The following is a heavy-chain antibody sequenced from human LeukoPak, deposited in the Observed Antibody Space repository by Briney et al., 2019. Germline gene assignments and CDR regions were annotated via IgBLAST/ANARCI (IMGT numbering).Heavy chain of an antibody. CDR3: ARLYGDYLRYFDL. CDR2: IYYSGST. Sequence: VKPSETLSLTCTVSGGSISSYYWSWIRQPPGKGLEWIGYIYYSGSTNYNPSLKSRVTISVDTSKNQFSLKLSSVTAADTAVYYCARLYGDYLRYFDLWGRGTLVTVSS. CDR1: GGSISSYY. D-gene: IGHD4-17*01. J-gene: IGHJ2*01. V-gene: IGHV4-59*08.